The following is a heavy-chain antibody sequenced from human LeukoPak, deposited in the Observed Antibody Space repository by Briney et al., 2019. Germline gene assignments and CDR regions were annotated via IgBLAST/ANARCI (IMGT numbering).Heavy chain of an antibody. V-gene: IGHV4-39*01. CDR3: TSVIKTVVPATIDY. CDR2: IYYSGST. CDR1: GGSISSSSYY. Sequence: SETLSLTCTVSGGSISSSSYYWGWIRQPPGKGLEWIGSIYYSGSTYYNPSVKSRVTISVDTSKNQFSLKLRSVTAADTAVYYCTSVIKTVVPATIDYWGQGTQVTVSS. J-gene: IGHJ4*02. D-gene: IGHD2-15*01.